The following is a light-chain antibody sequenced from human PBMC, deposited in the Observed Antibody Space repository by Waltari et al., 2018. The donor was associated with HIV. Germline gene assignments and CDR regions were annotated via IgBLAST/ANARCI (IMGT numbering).Light chain of an antibody. CDR3: SPYTANSVF. V-gene: IGLV2-14*03. CDR1: RITAVGYRP. Sequence: QSVLTQPPSLPGSPGQSLPIPCDGTRITAVGYRPVSWFQQLPGKAPKVIIHDGTNRPSGVSYRFSGSKSDDSASLTISGLQAEDEAFYFCSPYTANSVFFGGGTRLTVL. CDR2: DGT. J-gene: IGLJ2*01.